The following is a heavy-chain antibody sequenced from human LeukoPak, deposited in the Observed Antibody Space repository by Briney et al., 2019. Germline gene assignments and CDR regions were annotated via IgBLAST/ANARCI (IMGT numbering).Heavy chain of an antibody. CDR3: AKDLSMATEIYYFDY. J-gene: IGHJ4*02. Sequence: GASVKVSCKTSGYTFTSYSINWVRQAPGQGLEWMGWISGYNGNTNYAQKLQGRVTMTTDTSTSTAYMELRSLRSDDTAVYYCAKDLSMATEIYYFDYWGQGTLVTVSS. D-gene: IGHD2/OR15-2a*01. CDR2: ISGYNGNT. CDR1: GYTFTSYS. V-gene: IGHV1-18*01.